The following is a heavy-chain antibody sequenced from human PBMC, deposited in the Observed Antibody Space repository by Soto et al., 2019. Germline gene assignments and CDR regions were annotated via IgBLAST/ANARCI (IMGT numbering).Heavy chain of an antibody. CDR2: ISSSSSYI. J-gene: IGHJ6*02. V-gene: IGHV3-21*01. Sequence: LRLSCAASGFTFSSYSMNWVRQAPGKGLEWVSSISSSSSYIYYADSVKGRFTISRNNAKNSLYLQMNSLRAADTAVYYCARESTVVVHYYYYGMDVWGQGTTVTVAS. CDR1: GFTFSSYS. D-gene: IGHD2-15*01. CDR3: ARESTVVVHYYYYGMDV.